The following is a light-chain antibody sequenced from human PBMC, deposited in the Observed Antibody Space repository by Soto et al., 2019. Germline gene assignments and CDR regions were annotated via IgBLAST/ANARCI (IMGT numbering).Light chain of an antibody. CDR1: QSISSW. CDR3: QQYYSYPWT. Sequence: DIQMTQSPSTLSASVGDRVTITCRASQSISSWLAWYQQKPGKAPKLLIYKASTLESGVPSRFSGSGSGTEITLTIRSLTPDDFATYYCQQYYSYPWTCGQATKVEIK. V-gene: IGKV1-5*03. J-gene: IGKJ1*01. CDR2: KAS.